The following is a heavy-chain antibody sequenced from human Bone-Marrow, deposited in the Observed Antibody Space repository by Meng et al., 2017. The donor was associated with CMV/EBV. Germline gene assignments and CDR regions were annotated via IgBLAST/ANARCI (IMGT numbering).Heavy chain of an antibody. CDR2: ISGSGGRT. D-gene: IGHD1-26*01. CDR1: GFTFSSYD. Sequence: GGSLRLSCAASGFTFSSYDMIWVRQAPGKGLEWVSGISGSGGRTYYADSVKGRFTISRDSSKNTLYLQMNSLRADDTALYYCTQKGGSGSYYAAFDYGGQGTLVTV. J-gene: IGHJ4*02. CDR3: TQKGGSGSYYAAFDY. V-gene: IGHV3-23*01.